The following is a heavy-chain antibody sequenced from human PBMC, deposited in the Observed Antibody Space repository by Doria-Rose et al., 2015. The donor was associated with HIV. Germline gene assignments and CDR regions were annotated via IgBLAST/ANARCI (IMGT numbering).Heavy chain of an antibody. D-gene: IGHD6-13*01. J-gene: IGHJ4*02. V-gene: IGHV2-26*01. Sequence: QVQLVQFGLVLVKPTETLTLTCTVSGVSLSSPGMGVSWIRQPPGKALEWLANIFSDDERSYKTSLKSRLTIARGTSKSQVVLTMTDMDPVDTATYYCARIKSSRWYHKYYFDFWGQGTLVIVSA. CDR1: GVSLSSPGMG. CDR2: IFSDDER. CDR3: ARIKSSRWYHKYYFDF.